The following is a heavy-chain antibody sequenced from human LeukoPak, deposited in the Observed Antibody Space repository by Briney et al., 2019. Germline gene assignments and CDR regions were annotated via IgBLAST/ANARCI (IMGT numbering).Heavy chain of an antibody. CDR2: IKQDGSEK. J-gene: IGHJ4*02. V-gene: IGHV3-7*01. Sequence: PGGSLRLSCAASGFTFSNNWMSWVRQAPGKGLEWVANIKQDGSEKSYVDSVKGRFTISRDNAKNSLSLQMNSLRAEDTAVYYCARGLRVADYWGQGTLVTVSS. CDR1: GFTFSNNW. CDR3: ARGLRVADY.